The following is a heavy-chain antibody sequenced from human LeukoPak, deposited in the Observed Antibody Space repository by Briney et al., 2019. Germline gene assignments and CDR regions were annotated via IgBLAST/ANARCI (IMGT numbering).Heavy chain of an antibody. V-gene: IGHV4-59*11. Sequence: SETLSLTCTVSGGSISSHYWSWIRQPPGKGLEWIGYIYYSGSTNYNPSLKSRVTISVDTSKNKLSLKLSSVTAADTAVYYCARGTVTRTKFDYWGQGTLVTVSS. J-gene: IGHJ4*02. D-gene: IGHD4-11*01. CDR2: IYYSGST. CDR3: ARGTVTRTKFDY. CDR1: GGSISSHY.